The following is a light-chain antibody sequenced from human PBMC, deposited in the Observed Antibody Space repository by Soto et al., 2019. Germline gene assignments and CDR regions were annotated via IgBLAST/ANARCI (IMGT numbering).Light chain of an antibody. CDR3: QQRSTWPPFT. V-gene: IGKV3-11*01. CDR1: HSVSTS. J-gene: IGKJ3*01. CDR2: DAS. Sequence: EIVLTQSPATLSLSPGERATLSCRASHSVSTSLAWYQQKPGQAPRLLIYDASNRATGIPARFSGSGSGTDFTLTIGSLEPEDSAVYYCQQRSTWPPFTFGPGTKVDIK.